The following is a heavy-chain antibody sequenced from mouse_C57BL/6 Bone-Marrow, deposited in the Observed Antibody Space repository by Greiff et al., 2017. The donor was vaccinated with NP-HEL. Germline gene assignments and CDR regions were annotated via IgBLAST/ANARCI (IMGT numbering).Heavy chain of an antibody. CDR2: ISSGGSYT. D-gene: IGHD1-1*01. V-gene: IGHV5-6*01. CDR3: ARGITTVVAPYAMDY. CDR1: GFTFSSYG. J-gene: IGHJ4*01. Sequence: EVQWVESGGDLVKPGGSLKLSCAASGFTFSSYGMSWVRQTPDKRLEWVATISSGGSYTYYPDSVKGRFTISRDNAKNTLYLQMSSLKSEDTAMYYCARGITTVVAPYAMDYWGQGTSVTVSS.